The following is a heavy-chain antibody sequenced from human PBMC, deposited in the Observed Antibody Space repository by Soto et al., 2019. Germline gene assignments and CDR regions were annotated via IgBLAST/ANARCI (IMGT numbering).Heavy chain of an antibody. V-gene: IGHV1-46*01. D-gene: IGHD3-10*01. CDR2: INPSGGTA. J-gene: IGHJ4*02. CDR1: GSTFFAYY. CDR3: ARGDASSGTYWFDY. Sequence: VQLIQSGTEVKKSGASVKISCPASGSTFFAYYMNWVRQAPGQGLEWMGMINPSGGTATYAQRFRDRLTVTRDTAARTVDMELRTLRPEDTAVYYCARGDASSGTYWFDYWGQGTLVTASA.